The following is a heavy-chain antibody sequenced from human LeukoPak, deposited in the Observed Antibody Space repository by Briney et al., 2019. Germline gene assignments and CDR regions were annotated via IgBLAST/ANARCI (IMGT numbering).Heavy chain of an antibody. J-gene: IGHJ6*03. V-gene: IGHV3-21*06. CDR3: ARDPYSGSYGPYYYYYMDV. Sequence: GGSLRLSCAASRFTFSDYSMNWVRQAPGKGLEWVSIISSSGRSIFYADSVKGRFTISRDNAKNSLYLQMDSLRVEDTAVYYCARDPYSGSYGPYYYYYMDVWGKGTTVTISS. CDR1: RFTFSDYS. CDR2: ISSSGRSI. D-gene: IGHD1-26*01.